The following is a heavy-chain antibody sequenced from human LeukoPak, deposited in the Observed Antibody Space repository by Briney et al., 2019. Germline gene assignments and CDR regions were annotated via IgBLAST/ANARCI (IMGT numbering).Heavy chain of an antibody. Sequence: SATLSLTCTVSGGSISSSSYYWGWIRQPPGKGLEWIGSIYYSGSTYYNPSLKSRVTISVDTSKNQFSLKLSSVTAADTAVYYCARQALDPASIAAPDWFDPWGQGTLVTVSS. J-gene: IGHJ5*02. V-gene: IGHV4-39*01. CDR2: IYYSGST. CDR3: ARQALDPASIAAPDWFDP. D-gene: IGHD6-6*01. CDR1: GGSISSSSYY.